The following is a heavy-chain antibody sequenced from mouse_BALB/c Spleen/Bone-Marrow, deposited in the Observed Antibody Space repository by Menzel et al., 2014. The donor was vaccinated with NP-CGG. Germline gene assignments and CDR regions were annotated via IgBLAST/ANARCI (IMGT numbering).Heavy chain of an antibody. Sequence: QVQLKHSGAELAKPGAPVKMSCKASGYTFTSYWMHWVKQRPGQGLEWIGNINPSTGYTEYNQKFKDKATLTADKSSSTAYMQLNSLTSEDSAVYYCARSYGKNVDYWGQGTTLTASS. J-gene: IGHJ2*01. D-gene: IGHD2-1*01. CDR2: INPSTGYT. CDR3: ARSYGKNVDY. CDR1: GYTFTSYW. V-gene: IGHV1-7*01.